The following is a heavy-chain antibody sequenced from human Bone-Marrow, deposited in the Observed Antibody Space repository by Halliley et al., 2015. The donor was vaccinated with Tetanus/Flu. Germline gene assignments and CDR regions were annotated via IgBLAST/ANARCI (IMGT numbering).Heavy chain of an antibody. Sequence: EELSYISSSNSYTDYADAVRGRFSISRDNAKNSLFLQMNSLRAEDAAVYYCAGNGGEFPFHFWGQGTLVTVSS. CDR3: AGNGGEFPFHF. D-gene: IGHD3-16*01. V-gene: IGHV3-11*03. CDR2: ISSSNSYT. J-gene: IGHJ4*02.